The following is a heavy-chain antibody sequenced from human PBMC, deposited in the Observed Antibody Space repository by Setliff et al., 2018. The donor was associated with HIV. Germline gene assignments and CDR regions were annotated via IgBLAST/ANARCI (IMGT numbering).Heavy chain of an antibody. J-gene: IGHJ6*03. D-gene: IGHD3-22*01. V-gene: IGHV1-69*13. CDR3: ARGRNYDSSGYGDYYYYMDV. Sequence: SVKVSCKASGGTFSSYPISWVRQAPGQGLEWMGGIITIFGTTHYAQKFQGRVTVTADESTSTAYMQLSSLRSDDTAVYYCARGRNYDSSGYGDYYYYMDVWGKGTTVTV. CDR1: GGTFSSYP. CDR2: IITIFGTT.